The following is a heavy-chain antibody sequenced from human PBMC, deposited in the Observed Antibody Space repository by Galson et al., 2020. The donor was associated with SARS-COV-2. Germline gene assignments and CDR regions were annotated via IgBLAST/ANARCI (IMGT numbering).Heavy chain of an antibody. Sequence: SETLSLTCTVSGGSISSYYWSWIRQPPGKGLEWIGYIYYSGSTNYNPSLKSRVTISVDTSKNQFSLKLSSVTAADTAVYYCARHGGIAAAGTGWYFDLWGRGTLVTVSS. D-gene: IGHD6-13*01. CDR3: ARHGGIAAAGTGWYFDL. CDR1: GGSISSYY. CDR2: IYYSGST. J-gene: IGHJ2*01. V-gene: IGHV4-59*08.